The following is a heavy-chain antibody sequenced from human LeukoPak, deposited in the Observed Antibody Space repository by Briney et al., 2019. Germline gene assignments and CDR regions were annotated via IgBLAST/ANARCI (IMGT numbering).Heavy chain of an antibody. D-gene: IGHD6-13*01. CDR2: IKQDGSNK. J-gene: IGHJ4*02. Sequence: PGGSLRLSCAASGFTFSSYWMSWVRQAPGKGLEWVANIKQDGSNKYYADSVKGRFTISRDNSKNTLYLQMNSLRAEDTAVYYCASLTPGPYSSSWYDYWGQGTLVTVSS. CDR1: GFTFSSYW. CDR3: ASLTPGPYSSSWYDY. V-gene: IGHV3-7*01.